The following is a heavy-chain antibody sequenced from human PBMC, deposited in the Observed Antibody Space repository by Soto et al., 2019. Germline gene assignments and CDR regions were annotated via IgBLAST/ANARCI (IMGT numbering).Heavy chain of an antibody. D-gene: IGHD3-16*02. J-gene: IGHJ4*02. CDR2: IYYSGST. V-gene: IGHV4-39*01. Sequence: SETLSVTCTVSGGSISSSSYYWGWIRQPPGKGLEWIGSIYYSGSTYYNPSLKSRVTISVDTSKNQFSLKLSSVTAADTAVYYCASMKYYDYVWGSYRPYYSDYWGQGTLVTVSS. CDR3: ASMKYYDYVWGSYRPYYSDY. CDR1: GGSISSSSYY.